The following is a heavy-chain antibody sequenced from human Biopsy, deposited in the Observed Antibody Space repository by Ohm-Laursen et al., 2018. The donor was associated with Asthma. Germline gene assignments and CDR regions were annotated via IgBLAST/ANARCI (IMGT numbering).Heavy chain of an antibody. CDR1: GYTLINYA. D-gene: IGHD3-9*01. J-gene: IGHJ3*02. Sequence: ASVKVSCKASGYTLINYAIHWVRQAPGQRLEWMGWINAGNGNTKYSQKFQGRVTITRDTSASTAYMELSSLRSEDTAVYYCARTSYDFLTGQVNDAFDIWGQGTMVTVSS. CDR2: INAGNGNT. V-gene: IGHV1-3*01. CDR3: ARTSYDFLTGQVNDAFDI.